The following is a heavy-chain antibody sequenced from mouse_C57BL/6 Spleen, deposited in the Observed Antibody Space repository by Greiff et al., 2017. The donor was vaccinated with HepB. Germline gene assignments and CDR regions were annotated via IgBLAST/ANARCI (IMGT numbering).Heavy chain of an antibody. V-gene: IGHV1-82*01. J-gene: IGHJ2*01. Sequence: QVQLQQSGPELVKPRASVKISCKASGYAFSSSWMNWVKQRPGKGLEWIGRIYPGDGDTNYNGKFKGKATLTADKSSSTAYMQLSSLTSEDSAVYFCAKASYYSNSHYFDYWGQGTTLTVSS. CDR1: GYAFSSSW. CDR3: AKASYYSNSHYFDY. CDR2: IYPGDGDT. D-gene: IGHD2-5*01.